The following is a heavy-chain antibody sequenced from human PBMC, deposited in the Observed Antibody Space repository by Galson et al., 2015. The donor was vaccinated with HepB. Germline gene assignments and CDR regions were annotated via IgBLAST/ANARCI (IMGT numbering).Heavy chain of an antibody. CDR2: VKSRTGGGIT. CDR1: GFSFKDAW. V-gene: IGHV3-15*01. J-gene: IGHJ4*02. Sequence: SLRLSCAASGFSFKDAWMSWVRQVPGKGLQWVGHVKSRTGGGITDYAAPVKGRFTVSRDDSKNMFYMEMNNLKTEDTGVYYCTTDPRDWGQGTLVIVSS. CDR3: TTDPRD.